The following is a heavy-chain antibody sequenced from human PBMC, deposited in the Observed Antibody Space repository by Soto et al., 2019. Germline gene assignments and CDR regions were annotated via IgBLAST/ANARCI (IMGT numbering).Heavy chain of an antibody. Sequence: GGSVRLSXLASGFSFNSFNMNWIRRAPGGGLEWVASISVSGDNIYYGDSMQGRFTISRDNSKRSVFLDLNSLRVEDTAVYYCARDLGLLKSMFDYWGQGTLVTVSS. J-gene: IGHJ4*02. CDR1: GFSFNSFN. CDR2: ISVSGDNI. V-gene: IGHV3-21*01. CDR3: ARDLGLLKSMFDY. D-gene: IGHD2-8*01.